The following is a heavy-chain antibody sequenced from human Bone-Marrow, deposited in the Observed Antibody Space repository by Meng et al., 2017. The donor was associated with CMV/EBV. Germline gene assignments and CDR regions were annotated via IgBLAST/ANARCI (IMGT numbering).Heavy chain of an antibody. CDR2: IGTAGDT. D-gene: IGHD3-10*01. V-gene: IGHV3-13*01. Sequence: GESLKISCAASGFTFSSYDMHWVRQRTGKGLEWVSAIGTAGDTYYPSSVKGRFTISRENAKNSLYLQMNSLRAGDTAVYYCARDRGDYAKDVWGQGTTVTVSS. J-gene: IGHJ6*01. CDR1: GFTFSSYD. CDR3: ARDRGDYAKDV.